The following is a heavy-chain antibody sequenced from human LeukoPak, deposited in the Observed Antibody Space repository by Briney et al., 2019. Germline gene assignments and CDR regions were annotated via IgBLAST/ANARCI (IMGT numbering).Heavy chain of an antibody. J-gene: IGHJ6*03. Sequence: ASVKVSCKASGYTFTSYGISWVRQAPGQGLEWMGWISAYNGNTNYAQKLQGRVTMTTDTSTSTVYMELRSLRSDDTAVYYCARKLEKATTTYYYYYYYMDVWGKGTTVTVSS. CDR2: ISAYNGNT. CDR1: GYTFTSYG. CDR3: ARKLEKATTTYYYYYYYMDV. V-gene: IGHV1-18*01. D-gene: IGHD5-24*01.